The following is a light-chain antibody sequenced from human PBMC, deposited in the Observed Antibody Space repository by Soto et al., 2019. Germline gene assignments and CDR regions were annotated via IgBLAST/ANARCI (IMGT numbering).Light chain of an antibody. V-gene: IGLV2-11*01. Sequence: QSVPTQPRSVSGSPGQSVTISCTGTSRDVGGYNYVSWYQQHPGKAPKLMIYDVSKRPSGVPDRFSGSKSGNTASLTISGLQAEDEADYYCCSYAGSYTWVFGGGTKVTVL. CDR3: CSYAGSYTWV. CDR2: DVS. J-gene: IGLJ2*01. CDR1: SRDVGGYNY.